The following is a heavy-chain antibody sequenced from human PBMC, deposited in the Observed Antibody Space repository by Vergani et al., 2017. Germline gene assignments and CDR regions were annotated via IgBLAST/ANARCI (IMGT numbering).Heavy chain of an antibody. D-gene: IGHD3-3*01. CDR3: AEDRGATIFCVVTPSCIDL. V-gene: IGHV3-74*01. Sequence: EVQLVESGGGLVQPGGSLRLSCAASGFTFSSYWMHWVRQAPGKGLVWVSRINSDGSSTSYADSVKGRFTISRDNAKNTLYLQMNRLRAEDTAVYYCAEDRGATIFCVVTPSCIDLWGQGTTVTVSS. CDR1: GFTFSSYW. J-gene: IGHJ6*02. CDR2: INSDGSST.